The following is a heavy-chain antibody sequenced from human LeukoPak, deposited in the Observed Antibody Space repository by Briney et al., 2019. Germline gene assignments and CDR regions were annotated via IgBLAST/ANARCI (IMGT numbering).Heavy chain of an antibody. Sequence: PGGSLRLSCAASGFSFSAYDMNWVRQAPGKGLEWVAVISYDGSNKYYADSVKGRFTISRDNSKNTLYLQMNSLRAEDTAVYYCADLPWGSGSYYNGPGSWGQGTLVTVSS. CDR3: ADLPWGSGSYYNGPGS. J-gene: IGHJ4*02. D-gene: IGHD3-10*01. CDR2: ISYDGSNK. CDR1: GFSFSAYD. V-gene: IGHV3-30-3*01.